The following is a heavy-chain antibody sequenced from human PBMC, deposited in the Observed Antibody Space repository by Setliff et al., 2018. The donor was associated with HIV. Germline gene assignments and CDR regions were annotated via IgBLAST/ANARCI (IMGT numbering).Heavy chain of an antibody. CDR2: VNHRGTI. Sequence: SETLSLTCAVSGGSISSDNWWTWVRQPPGKGLEWIGEVNHRGTINYNQSLKNRVIISVDTAKNQFSLNMISMTAADTAVYYCAREKSIPTTWFGGYYYDYWGQGTLVTVSS. J-gene: IGHJ4*02. D-gene: IGHD3-10*01. CDR3: AREKSIPTTWFGGYYYDY. CDR1: GGSISSDNW. V-gene: IGHV4-4*02.